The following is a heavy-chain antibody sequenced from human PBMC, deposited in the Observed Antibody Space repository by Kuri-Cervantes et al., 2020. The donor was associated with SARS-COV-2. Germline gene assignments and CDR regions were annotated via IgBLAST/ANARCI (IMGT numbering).Heavy chain of an antibody. CDR2: INHSGST. CDR3: ARLRWLQGDFDY. D-gene: IGHD5-24*01. V-gene: IGHV4-34*01. CDR1: GGSFSGYY. J-gene: IGHJ4*01. Sequence: SVTLSLNCAAYGGSFSGYYWSSIRQPPGKGLEWIGEINHSGSTNYNPSLKSRVTISVDTSKNQFSLKLSSVTAADTAVYYCARLRWLQGDFDYWGHGTLVTVSS.